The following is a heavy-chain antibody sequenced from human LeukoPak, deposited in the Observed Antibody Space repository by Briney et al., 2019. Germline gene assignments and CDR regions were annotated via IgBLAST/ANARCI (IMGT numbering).Heavy chain of an antibody. V-gene: IGHV1-2*06. CDR2: INPNSGGT. CDR1: GYTFTGYY. Sequence: ASVKVSCKASGYTFTGYYMHWVRQAPGQGLEWMGRINPNSGGTNYAQKFQGRVTMTRDTSISTAYMELSRLRSDDTAVYYCARDYYGSGGYSSWYFDYWGRGTLVTVSS. D-gene: IGHD3-10*01. CDR3: ARDYYGSGGYSSWYFDY. J-gene: IGHJ4*02.